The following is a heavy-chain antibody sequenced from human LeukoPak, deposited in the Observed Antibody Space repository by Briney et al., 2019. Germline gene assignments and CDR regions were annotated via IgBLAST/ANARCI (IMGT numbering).Heavy chain of an antibody. J-gene: IGHJ4*02. CDR3: ARVRDCSSTTCPLGGIDY. V-gene: IGHV3-23*01. CDR1: GFTFSSYA. Sequence: PGGSLRLSCAASGFTFSSYAMNWVRQAPGKGLEWVSDIKGSGSTHYAESARGRFTISRDNSKNTLFLQMNSLRAEDTAVYYCARVRDCSSTTCPLGGIDYWGQGTLVTVSS. D-gene: IGHD2-2*01. CDR2: IKGSGST.